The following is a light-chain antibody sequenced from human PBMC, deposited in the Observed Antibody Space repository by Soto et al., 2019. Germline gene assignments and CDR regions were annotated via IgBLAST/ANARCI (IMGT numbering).Light chain of an antibody. J-gene: IGLJ1*01. CDR1: SSNIGSNT. V-gene: IGLV1-44*01. CDR2: SNN. CDR3: AAWDDSLNGYV. Sequence: QSVLTQPPSASGTPGQRVTISCSGRSSNIGSNTVNWYQQLPGTAPKLLIYSNNQRPSGVPDRFSGSKSGTSASLAISGLQSEDEADDYCAAWDDSLNGYVFGTGTKVTVL.